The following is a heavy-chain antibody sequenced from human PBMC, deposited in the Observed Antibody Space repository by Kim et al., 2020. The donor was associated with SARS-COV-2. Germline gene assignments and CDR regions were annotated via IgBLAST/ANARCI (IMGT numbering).Heavy chain of an antibody. J-gene: IGHJ3*02. CDR3: ARHSHLETMIVVAHAFDI. V-gene: IGHV4-39*01. D-gene: IGHD3-22*01. Sequence: KSGVTISVDTTKNQFSLKLSSVTAADTAVYYCARHSHLETMIVVAHAFDIWGQGTMVTVSS.